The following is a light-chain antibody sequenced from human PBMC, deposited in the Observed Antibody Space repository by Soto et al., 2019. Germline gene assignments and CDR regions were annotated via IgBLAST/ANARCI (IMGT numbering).Light chain of an antibody. V-gene: IGKV3-15*01. J-gene: IGKJ1*01. CDR3: QQFNKWPRT. CDR1: QSVSTN. Sequence: EIVFTQSPGTLSLSPGERATLSCRASQSVSTNLAWYQQRPGQAPRLIISGAYTRATGIPARFSGSGSGTEFTLTISSLQSEDFAIYYCQQFNKWPRTFGQGTKVDIK. CDR2: GAY.